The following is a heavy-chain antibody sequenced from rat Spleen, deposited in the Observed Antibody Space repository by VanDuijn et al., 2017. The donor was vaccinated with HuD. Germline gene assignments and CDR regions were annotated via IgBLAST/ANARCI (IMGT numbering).Heavy chain of an antibody. CDR3: TTWDYWHNRFDY. CDR1: GFIFNNYY. Sequence: EVQLVESGGGLVQPGRSLKLSCAASGFIFNNYYMVWVRQAPTKGLEWVAYISTAGSNTFYRDSVKGRFTISRDNAKSTLYLQMDSLKSEDTATYYCTTWDYWHNRFDYWGQGVMVTVSS. D-gene: IGHD1-6*01. V-gene: IGHV5-27*01. CDR2: ISTAGSNT. J-gene: IGHJ2*01.